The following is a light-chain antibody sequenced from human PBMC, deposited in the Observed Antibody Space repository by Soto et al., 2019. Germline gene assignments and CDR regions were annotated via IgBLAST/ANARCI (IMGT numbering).Light chain of an antibody. Sequence: IVLTQSPVTLSLSPGAGATLSCRASQSVTGTNLAWYQQRAGQAPMLLIYDAVRRATGIPDRFSGSGSGTDFTLTISRLEPEDFAVYYCHQYGSSLGTFGQGTKVEI. J-gene: IGKJ2*01. CDR1: QSVTGTN. CDR3: HQYGSSLGT. CDR2: DAV. V-gene: IGKV3-20*01.